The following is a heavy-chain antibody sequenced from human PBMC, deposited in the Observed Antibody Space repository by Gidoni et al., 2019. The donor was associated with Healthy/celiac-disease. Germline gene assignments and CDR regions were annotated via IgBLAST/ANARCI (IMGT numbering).Heavy chain of an antibody. CDR3: ARQRGMGIAAAGDYFDY. Sequence: QLQLQESGPGLVKPSETLSLTCTVSGGSLSSSSYYWGWIRQPPGKGLEWIGSIYYSGSTYYNPSLKSRVTISVDTSKNQFSLKLSSVTAADTAVYYCARQRGMGIAAAGDYFDYWGQGTLVTVSS. J-gene: IGHJ4*02. V-gene: IGHV4-39*01. CDR2: IYYSGST. D-gene: IGHD6-13*01. CDR1: GGSLSSSSYY.